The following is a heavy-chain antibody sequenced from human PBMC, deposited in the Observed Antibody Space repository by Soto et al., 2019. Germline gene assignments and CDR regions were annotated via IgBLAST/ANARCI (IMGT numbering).Heavy chain of an antibody. CDR3: AFSYGSGMAYGMDV. CDR2: IYYSGST. CDR1: GGSISSSSYY. V-gene: IGHV4-39*01. D-gene: IGHD3-10*01. Sequence: PSETLSLTCTVSGGSISSSSYYWGWFRQPPGKGLEWIGSIYYSGSTYYNPSLKSRVTISVDTSKNQFSLKLSSVTAADTAVYYCAFSYGSGMAYGMDVWGQGTTVT. J-gene: IGHJ6*02.